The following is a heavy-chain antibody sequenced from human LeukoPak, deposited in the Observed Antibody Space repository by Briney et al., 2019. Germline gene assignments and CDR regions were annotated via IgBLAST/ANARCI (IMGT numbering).Heavy chain of an antibody. CDR2: INPNSGGT. Sequence: ASVKVSCKASGYTLSGYYIHWVRQAPGHGLEWMGWINPNSGGTNYAQKFQGRVTLTRDMSINTAYMELSRLRSDDTAVYYCARVLRYYDILSKPFDYWGQGTLVTVPS. CDR1: GYTLSGYY. CDR3: ARVLRYYDILSKPFDY. J-gene: IGHJ4*02. V-gene: IGHV1-2*02. D-gene: IGHD3-9*01.